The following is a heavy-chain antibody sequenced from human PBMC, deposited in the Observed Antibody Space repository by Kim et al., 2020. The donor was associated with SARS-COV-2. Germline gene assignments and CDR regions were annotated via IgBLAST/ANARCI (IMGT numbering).Heavy chain of an antibody. Sequence: SETLSLTCAVSGGSISSSNWWSWVRQPPGKGLEWIGEIYHSGSTNYNPSLKSRVTIPVDKSKNQFSLKLSCVTAADTAVYYCARGHSSGWSRLGWFDPWGQGTLVSVSS. D-gene: IGHD6-19*01. CDR2: IYHSGST. CDR3: ARGHSSGWSRLGWFDP. V-gene: IGHV4-4*02. CDR1: GGSISSSNW. J-gene: IGHJ5*02.